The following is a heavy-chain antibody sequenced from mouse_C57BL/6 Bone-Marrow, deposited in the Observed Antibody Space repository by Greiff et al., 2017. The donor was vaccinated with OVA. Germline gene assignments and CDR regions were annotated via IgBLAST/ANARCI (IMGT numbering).Heavy chain of an antibody. CDR3: ARWDYYGSSYPDWFAY. V-gene: IGHV1-81*01. D-gene: IGHD1-1*01. CDR2: IYPRSGNT. Sequence: VKVVESGAELARPGASVKLSCKASGYTFTSYGISWVKQRTGQGLEWIGEIYPRSGNTYYNEKFKGKATLTADKSSSTAYMELRSLTSEDSAVYFCARWDYYGSSYPDWFAYWGQGTLVTVSA. J-gene: IGHJ3*01. CDR1: GYTFTSYG.